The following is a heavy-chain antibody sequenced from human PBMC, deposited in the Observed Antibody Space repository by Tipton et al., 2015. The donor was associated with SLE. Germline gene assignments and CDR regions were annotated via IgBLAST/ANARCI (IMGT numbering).Heavy chain of an antibody. CDR2: IKWNSGST. Sequence: SLRLSCAASGFTFDEYGMSWVRQPPGKGPEWVSGIKWNSGSTGYADSVKGRFTISRDNAKKSLYLEMNSLRAEDTALYYCARDRGYCSRSSCSGAFDIWGQGTTVTVSS. V-gene: IGHV3-20*04. D-gene: IGHD2-2*01. CDR3: ARDRGYCSRSSCSGAFDI. CDR1: GFTFDEYG. J-gene: IGHJ3*02.